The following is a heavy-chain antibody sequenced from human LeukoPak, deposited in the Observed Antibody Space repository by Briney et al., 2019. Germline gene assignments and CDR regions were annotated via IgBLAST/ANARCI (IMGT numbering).Heavy chain of an antibody. CDR3: AREPHYYGMDV. J-gene: IGHJ6*02. CDR2: ISYDGSNK. Sequence: GGSLRLSCAASGFTFSSYAMSWVRQAPGKGLEWVAVISYDGSNKYYADSVKGRFTISRDNSKDTLYLQMNSLRAEDTAVYYCAREPHYYGMDVWGQGTTVTVSS. CDR1: GFTFSSYA. V-gene: IGHV3-30-3*01.